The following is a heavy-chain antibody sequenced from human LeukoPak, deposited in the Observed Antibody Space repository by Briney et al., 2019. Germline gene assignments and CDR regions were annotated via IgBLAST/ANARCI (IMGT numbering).Heavy chain of an antibody. V-gene: IGHV3-11*01. Sequence: KPGGSLRLSCAASGFTFSDYYMSWIRQAPGKGLEWVSYISSSGSTIYYADSVKGRFTIPRDNAKNSLYLQVNSLRAEDTAVYYCARGVTTVVTPASGALDYWGQGTLVTVSS. D-gene: IGHD4-23*01. J-gene: IGHJ4*02. CDR3: ARGVTTVVTPASGALDY. CDR2: ISSSGSTI. CDR1: GFTFSDYY.